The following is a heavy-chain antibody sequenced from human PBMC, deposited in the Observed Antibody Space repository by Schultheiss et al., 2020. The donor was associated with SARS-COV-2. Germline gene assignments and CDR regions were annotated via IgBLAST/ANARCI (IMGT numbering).Heavy chain of an antibody. CDR2: ISGSGGST. V-gene: IGHV3-23*01. CDR3: ARETIRLNEAFDI. Sequence: GGSLRLSCAASGFTFSSYAMSWVRQAPGKGLEWVSGISGSGGSTYYADSVKGRFTISRDNSKNTLYLQMNSLRAEDTAVYYCARETIRLNEAFDIWGQGTMVTVSS. D-gene: IGHD2-21*01. J-gene: IGHJ3*02. CDR1: GFTFSSYA.